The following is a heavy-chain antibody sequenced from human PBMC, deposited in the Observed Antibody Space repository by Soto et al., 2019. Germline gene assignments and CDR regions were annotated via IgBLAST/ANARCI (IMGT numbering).Heavy chain of an antibody. CDR1: DDSINRDKYY. CDR2: IYYRGNA. V-gene: IGHV4-39*02. CDR3: ARGQYFGAITYEGIAVKEPNLDY. D-gene: IGHD3-16*02. Sequence: SETLALACSVSDDSINRDKYYRGWIRQPPGKGLEWIGDIYYRGNAYYNPSLQTRVTMSPDTSRNHFSLKLDSVTSADPAVYYCARGQYFGAITYEGIAVKEPNLDYWGQGPRVTVSS. J-gene: IGHJ4*02.